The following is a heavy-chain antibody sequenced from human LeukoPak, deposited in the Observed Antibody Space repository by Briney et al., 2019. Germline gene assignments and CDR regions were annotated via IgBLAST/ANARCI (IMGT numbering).Heavy chain of an antibody. CDR1: GGSISSSSYY. V-gene: IGHV4-39*01. J-gene: IGHJ4*02. D-gene: IGHD2-2*01. CDR3: ANLGYCSSTSCYGPGGY. CDR2: IYYSGST. Sequence: SETLSLTCTVSGGSISSSSYYWGWIRQPPGKGLEWIGSIYYSGSTYYNPSLKSRVTISVDTSKNQFSLKLSSVTAAGTAVYYCANLGYCSSTSCYGPGGYWGQGTLVTVSS.